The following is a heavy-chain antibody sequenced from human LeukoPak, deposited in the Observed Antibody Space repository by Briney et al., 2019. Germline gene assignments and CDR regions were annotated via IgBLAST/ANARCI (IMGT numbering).Heavy chain of an antibody. V-gene: IGHV1-8*01. J-gene: IGHJ6*02. Sequence: GASVKVSCKASGYTFTSYDINWVRQATGQGLEWMGWMNPNSGNTGYAQKFQGRVTMTRNTSISTAYMELSSLRSEDTAVYYCARGTFLGTSVVPAAIGSDYYGMDVWGQGTTVTVSS. CDR3: ARGTFLGTSVVPAAIGSDYYGMDV. CDR1: GYTFTSYD. D-gene: IGHD2-2*01. CDR2: MNPNSGNT.